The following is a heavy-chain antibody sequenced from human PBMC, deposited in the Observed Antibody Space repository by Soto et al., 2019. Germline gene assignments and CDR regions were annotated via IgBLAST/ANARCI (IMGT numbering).Heavy chain of an antibody. CDR1: GFTFSTYN. V-gene: IGHV3-48*01. J-gene: IGHJ6*02. D-gene: IGHD3-9*01. Sequence: GGSLRLSCEASGFTFSTYNMNWVRQAPGKGLEWISYISSSSSITYYADSVKGRFTISRDNAKNTLYLQMNSLRAEDTAVYYCAKDRDYDILTGYSLLPYYYGMDVWGQGTTVTVSS. CDR2: ISSSSSIT. CDR3: AKDRDYDILTGYSLLPYYYGMDV.